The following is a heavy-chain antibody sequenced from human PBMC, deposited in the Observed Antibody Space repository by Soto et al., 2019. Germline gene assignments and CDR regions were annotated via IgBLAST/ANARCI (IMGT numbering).Heavy chain of an antibody. D-gene: IGHD2-2*02. J-gene: IGHJ3*02. CDR3: ARGANTEAFDI. CDR1: GGSISSGGYY. V-gene: IGHV4-31*03. Sequence: KPSETLSLTCTVSGGSISSGGYYWSWIRQHPGKGLEWIGYIYYSGSTYYNPSLKSRVTISVDTSKNQFSLKLSSVTAADTAVYYCARGANTEAFDIWGQGTMVTVSS. CDR2: IYYSGST.